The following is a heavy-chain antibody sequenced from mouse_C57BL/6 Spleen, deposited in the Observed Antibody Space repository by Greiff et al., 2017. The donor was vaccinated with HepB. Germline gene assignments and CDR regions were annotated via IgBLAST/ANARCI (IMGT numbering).Heavy chain of an antibody. CDR3: ARWKYYGSYAMDY. D-gene: IGHD1-1*01. V-gene: IGHV1-76*01. J-gene: IGHJ4*01. CDR1: GYTFPDYY. CDR2: IYPGSGNT. Sequence: VHLVESGAELVRPGASVKLSSKASGYTFPDYYINWVKQRPGQGIEWIARIYPGSGNTYYNEKFKGKATLTAEKSSSTAYLQRSSQTSEDPAVDFCARWKYYGSYAMDYWGQGTSVTVSS.